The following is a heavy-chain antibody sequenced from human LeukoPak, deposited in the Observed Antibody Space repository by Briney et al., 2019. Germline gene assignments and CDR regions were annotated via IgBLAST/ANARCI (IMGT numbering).Heavy chain of an antibody. D-gene: IGHD5-24*01. CDR2: VSPSGGST. CDR1: GYTFTSNY. J-gene: IGHJ5*02. Sequence: ASVKVSCKRFGYTFTSNYMHRVRQAPGQGPEWMGVVSPSGGSTTYAQNFQGRVTLTRDMSTSTDYLELSSLRSEDTAVYYCARDNSVRDEAWWFNPWGQGTLVTVSS. V-gene: IGHV1-46*01. CDR3: ARDNSVRDEAWWFNP.